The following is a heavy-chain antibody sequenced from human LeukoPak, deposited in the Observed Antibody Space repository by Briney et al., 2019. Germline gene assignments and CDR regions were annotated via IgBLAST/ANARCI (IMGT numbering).Heavy chain of an antibody. J-gene: IGHJ6*02. Sequence: GGSLRLSCAASGFTFSTYAMSWVRQAPGKGLERVSVISGSGDNTFYADSVKGRFTISRDNFKNTLYLQMASLSAEDTAVYYCVRDDDLPDNGMDVWGQGTTVIVS. V-gene: IGHV3-23*01. D-gene: IGHD3-22*01. CDR2: ISGSGDNT. CDR3: VRDDDLPDNGMDV. CDR1: GFTFSTYA.